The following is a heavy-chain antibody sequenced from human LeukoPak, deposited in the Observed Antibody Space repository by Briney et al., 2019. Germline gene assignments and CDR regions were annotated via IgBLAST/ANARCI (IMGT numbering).Heavy chain of an antibody. CDR2: INIKSGGT. CDR1: GYTFTDSY. CDR3: AREGRHCGGDCYSFDS. D-gene: IGHD2-21*02. V-gene: IGHV1-2*02. J-gene: IGHJ4*02. Sequence: GASVTVTRKASGYTFTDSYTHLVRHPPAQGLEYLACINIKSGGTKYAQEFQGRVSLTRDTSISTGYMDLGSLRSDDTVVYYCAREGRHCGGDCYSFDSWGQGALVTASS.